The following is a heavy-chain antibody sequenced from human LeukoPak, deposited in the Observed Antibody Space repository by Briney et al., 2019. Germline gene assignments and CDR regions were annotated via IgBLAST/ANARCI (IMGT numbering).Heavy chain of an antibody. Sequence: PGGSLGLSCAASGFIFSSNWMHWVRQAPGKGLVWVSRINEDGSTTNHADSVKGRFTISRDNAKNTLYMQMNSLRAEDTAVYYCVRDLGGRSGHWGQGTLVTVSS. CDR2: INEDGSTT. J-gene: IGHJ4*02. V-gene: IGHV3-74*01. CDR3: VRDLGGRSGH. D-gene: IGHD1-26*01. CDR1: GFIFSSNW.